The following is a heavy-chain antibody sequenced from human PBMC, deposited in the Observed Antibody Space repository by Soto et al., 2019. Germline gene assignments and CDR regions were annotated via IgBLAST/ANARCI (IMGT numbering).Heavy chain of an antibody. V-gene: IGHV3-23*01. CDR1: GFTFSNYA. CDR2: IGGNGGTT. Sequence: EVQLLESGGGLVQPGGSLTLSCVASGFTFSNYATSWVRQAPGKGLEWVSLIGGNGGTTNYADSVKGRFTISRDNSKKTVYLQMNSLRADDTAVYYCAKGRANTMFGVDTLFDYWGRGTLVTVSS. J-gene: IGHJ4*02. CDR3: AKGRANTMFGVDTLFDY. D-gene: IGHD3-3*01.